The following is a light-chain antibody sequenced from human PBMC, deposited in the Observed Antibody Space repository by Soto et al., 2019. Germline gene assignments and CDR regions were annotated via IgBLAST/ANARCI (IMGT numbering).Light chain of an antibody. V-gene: IGKV1-5*03. CDR3: RQYDSYSLT. Sequence: DIQMTQSPSTLSASVGDRVTITCRASQSISSWLAWYQQKPGKAPKLLIQKASTLESGVPSRFSGSGSGTEFTLTVSSLQPDDFATYYCRQYDSYSLTFGGGTRVEIK. J-gene: IGKJ4*01. CDR1: QSISSW. CDR2: KAS.